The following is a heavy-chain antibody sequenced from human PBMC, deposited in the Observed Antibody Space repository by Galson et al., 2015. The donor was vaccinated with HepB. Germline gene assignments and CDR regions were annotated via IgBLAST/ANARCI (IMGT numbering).Heavy chain of an antibody. CDR2: ISYDGSNK. J-gene: IGHJ4*02. CDR1: GFTFSTYA. V-gene: IGHV3-30*18. Sequence: SLRLSCAASGFTFSTYAMHWVRQAPGKGLEWVALISYDGSNKYYADSVKGRFTISRDNSKNTLYLQMNSLRAEDTAVYFCAKDRSFCSGGSCYPENFFDYWGQGALVTVSS. D-gene: IGHD2-15*01. CDR3: AKDRSFCSGGSCYPENFFDY.